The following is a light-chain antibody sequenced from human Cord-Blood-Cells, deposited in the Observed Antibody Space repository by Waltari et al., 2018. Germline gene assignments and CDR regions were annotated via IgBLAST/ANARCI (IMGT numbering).Light chain of an antibody. CDR3: CSYAGSSTWV. CDR1: SSCVGRYNL. CDR2: EGS. V-gene: IGLV2-23*01. J-gene: IGLJ3*02. Sequence: QSALTQPASVSGAPGQSLTISCTGTSSCVGRYNLVPWYQQHPGKAPKLMIYEGSKRPSGVSNRFSGSKSGNTASLTISGLQAEDEADYYCCSYAGSSTWVFGGGTKLTVL.